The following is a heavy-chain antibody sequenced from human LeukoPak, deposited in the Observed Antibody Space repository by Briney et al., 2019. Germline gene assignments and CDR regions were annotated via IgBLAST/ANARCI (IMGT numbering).Heavy chain of an antibody. Sequence: SGPTLVNPTQTLTLTCTYSGFSLSPSGMCVRWIRQPPGKALEWLARIACDDDKYYSTSLKTRLTISKYTSNNQVVLTMTNMDPVDTATYYCARIWAGTYLNYYDSSGYYYFIDYWGQGTLVTVSS. J-gene: IGHJ4*02. CDR2: IACDDDK. CDR1: GFSLSPSGMC. V-gene: IGHV2-70*11. D-gene: IGHD3-22*01. CDR3: ARIWAGTYLNYYDSSGYYYFIDY.